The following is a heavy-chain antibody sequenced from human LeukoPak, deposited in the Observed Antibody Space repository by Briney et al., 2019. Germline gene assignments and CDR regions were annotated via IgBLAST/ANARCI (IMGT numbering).Heavy chain of an antibody. J-gene: IGHJ6*03. V-gene: IGHV3-23*01. CDR1: RFTLCSLA. CDR3: AKGSSCSVYDYLDV. D-gene: IGHD2-2*01. Sequence: GGSLRLSCTLSRFTLCSLAMNWVRPAPGKGLEWWYVMSFRGDTANYGDAVKGGFNNSRDNSKNALYLQKNSLRAEDTARYYRAKGSSCSVYDYLDVWGKGTRVTVS. CDR2: MSFRGDTA.